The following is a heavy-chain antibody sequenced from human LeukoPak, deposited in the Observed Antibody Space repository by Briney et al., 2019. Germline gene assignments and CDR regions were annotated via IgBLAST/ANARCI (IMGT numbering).Heavy chain of an antibody. CDR1: GDSINSFY. CDR2: VFHTGDT. J-gene: IGHJ4*02. D-gene: IGHD2-15*01. V-gene: IGHV4-59*08. Sequence: PSETLSLTCAVSGDSINSFYWSWIRQPPGKGLEWIGYVFHTGDTNSNPSLKSRVAVSLDTSTSQVSLRLTSVTAADIAVYYCARHPFATPFDHWGRGILVTVSS. CDR3: ARHPFATPFDH.